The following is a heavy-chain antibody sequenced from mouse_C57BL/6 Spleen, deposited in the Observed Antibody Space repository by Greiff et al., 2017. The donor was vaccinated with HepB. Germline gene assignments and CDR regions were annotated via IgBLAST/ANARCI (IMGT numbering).Heavy chain of an antibody. CDR1: GYAFTNYF. D-gene: IGHD2-14*01. V-gene: IGHV1-54*01. J-gene: IGHJ2*01. CDR2: LTPGSGGT. CDR3: ARETRVPRVYDFDY. Sequence: VKLQESGAELVRPGTSVKVSCKASGYAFTNYFIEWVKQRPGQGLAWIGVLTPGSGGTNYNEKFKGKATLTADKSSSPAYIQLSSLTSEYSAFYFWARETRVPRVYDFDYWGQGTTRTVSS.